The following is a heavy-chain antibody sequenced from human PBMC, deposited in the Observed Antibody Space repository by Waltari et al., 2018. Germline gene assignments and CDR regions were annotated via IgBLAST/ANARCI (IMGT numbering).Heavy chain of an antibody. V-gene: IGHV3-15*01. CDR3: ATIHHLPFI. Sequence: EVQLVESGGGLVKPGESLRLSWGASGFPFSNAWMSWVRQAPGKGLEWVGRIKSKTDGGTTDYAAPVKGRFTISRDDSKNTVYLQMNSLKSEDTAVYYCATIHHLPFIWGQGTMVSVSS. CDR1: GFPFSNAW. CDR2: IKSKTDGGTT. D-gene: IGHD3-3*02. J-gene: IGHJ3*02.